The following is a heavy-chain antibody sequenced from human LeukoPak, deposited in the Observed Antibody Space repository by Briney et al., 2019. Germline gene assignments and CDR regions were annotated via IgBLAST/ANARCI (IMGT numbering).Heavy chain of an antibody. J-gene: IGHJ6*04. CDR1: GFTFSSYE. V-gene: IGHV3-48*03. D-gene: IGHD3-10*02. CDR3: AELGITMIGGV. Sequence: GGSLRLSCAASGFTFSSYEMNWVRQAPGKGLEWVSYISSSGCTIFYADSVEGRLTLSRDNAKNSLYLQMNSLRAEDTAVYYCAELGITMIGGVWGKGTTVTNSS. CDR2: ISSSGCTI.